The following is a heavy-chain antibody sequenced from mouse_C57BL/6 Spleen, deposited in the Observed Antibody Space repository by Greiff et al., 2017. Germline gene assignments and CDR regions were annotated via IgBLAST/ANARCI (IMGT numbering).Heavy chain of an antibody. V-gene: IGHV1-15*01. Sequence: QVQLKESGAELVRPGASVTLSCKASGYTFTDYAMHWVKQTPVHGLEWIGAIDPETGGTAYNQKFKGKAILTADKSSTTAYMELRSLTSEDSAVYYCTRRWLLAGDWYFDVWGTGTTVTVSS. J-gene: IGHJ1*03. CDR3: TRRWLLAGDWYFDV. CDR2: IDPETGGT. CDR1: GYTFTDYA. D-gene: IGHD2-3*01.